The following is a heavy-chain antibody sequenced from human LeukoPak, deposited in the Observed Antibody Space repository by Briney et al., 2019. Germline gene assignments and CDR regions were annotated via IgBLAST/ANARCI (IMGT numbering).Heavy chain of an antibody. J-gene: IGHJ6*02. D-gene: IGHD6-6*01. CDR3: ARWYSSSSGGYGMDV. CDR1: GGSISSYY. CDR2: IYYSGST. Sequence: SETLSLTCTVSGGSISSYYWSWIRQPPGKGLEWIGYIYYSGSTNYNPSLKSRVTISVDTSKNQFSLKLSSVTAADTAVYYCARWYSSSSGGYGMDVWGLGTTVTVSS. V-gene: IGHV4-59*01.